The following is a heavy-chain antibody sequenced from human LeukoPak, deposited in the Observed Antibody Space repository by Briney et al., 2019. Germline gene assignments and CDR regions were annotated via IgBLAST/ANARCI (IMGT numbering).Heavy chain of an antibody. CDR2: INTDTGNP. D-gene: IGHD4-23*01. CDR1: RYTFTTYA. V-gene: IGHV7-4-1*02. CDR3: AGGTYGGNSGDTFDI. Sequence: GASVKVSCKASRYTFTTYAMNWVRQAPGQGLEWMGWINTDTGNPTYAQGFTGRFVFSLDTSVSTAYLQISSLKAEDTAVYYCAGGTYGGNSGDTFDIWGQGTMVTVSS. J-gene: IGHJ3*02.